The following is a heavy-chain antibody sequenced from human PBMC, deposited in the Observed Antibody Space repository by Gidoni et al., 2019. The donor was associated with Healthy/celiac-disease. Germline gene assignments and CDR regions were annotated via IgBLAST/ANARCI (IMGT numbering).Heavy chain of an antibody. CDR3: ARDRLVDCSSTSCYGAFDI. J-gene: IGHJ3*02. CDR1: GGSISSGDYY. D-gene: IGHD2-2*01. CDR2: IYYSGST. Sequence: QVQLQESGPGLVKPSQTLSLTCTVSGGSISSGDYYWSWIRPPPGKGLEWIGYIYYSGSTYYNPSLKSRVTIPVDTSKNQFSLKLSSVTAADTAVYYCARDRLVDCSSTSCYGAFDIWGQGTMVTVSS. V-gene: IGHV4-30-4*01.